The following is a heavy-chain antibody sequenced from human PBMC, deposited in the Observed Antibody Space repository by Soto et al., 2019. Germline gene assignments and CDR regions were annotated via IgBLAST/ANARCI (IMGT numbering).Heavy chain of an antibody. J-gene: IGHJ6*02. CDR3: ARRIAAAEYYYYGMDV. CDR2: IYYGWST. Sequence: SETLSLTCTVSGGSISSYYWSWIRQPPGKGLEWIGYIYYGWSTNYNPSLKSRVTISVDTSKNQFSLKLSSVTAADTAVYYCARRIAAAEYYYYGMDVWGQGTTVTVSS. V-gene: IGHV4-59*01. D-gene: IGHD6-13*01. CDR1: GGSISSYY.